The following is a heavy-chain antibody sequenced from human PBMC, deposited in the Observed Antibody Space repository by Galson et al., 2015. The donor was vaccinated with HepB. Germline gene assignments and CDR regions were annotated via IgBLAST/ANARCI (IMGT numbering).Heavy chain of an antibody. CDR2: IIPIFGTA. V-gene: IGHV1-69*13. CDR3: ARDGASIAAAGTGAFDY. Sequence: SVKVSCKASGGTFSSYAISWVRQAPGQGLEWMGGIIPIFGTANYAQKFQGRVTITADESTSTAYMELSSLRSEDTAVYYCARDGASIAAAGTGAFDYWGQGTLVTVSS. CDR1: GGTFSSYA. D-gene: IGHD6-13*01. J-gene: IGHJ4*02.